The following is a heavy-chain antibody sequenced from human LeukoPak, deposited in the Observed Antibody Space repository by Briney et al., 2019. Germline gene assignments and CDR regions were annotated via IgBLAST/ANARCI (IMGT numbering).Heavy chain of an antibody. D-gene: IGHD6-13*01. CDR2: ISSSSSGL. CDR3: ARESSYYLDY. J-gene: IGHJ4*02. V-gene: IGHV3-48*02. CDR1: GFTFRTYS. Sequence: GGSLRLSCAASGFTFRTYSMNWVRQAPRKGLEWVSYISSSSSGLYYADSVKGRFTIPRDNAKNSLYLQMNSLRDEDTAVYYCARESSYYLDYWGQGTLVTVSS.